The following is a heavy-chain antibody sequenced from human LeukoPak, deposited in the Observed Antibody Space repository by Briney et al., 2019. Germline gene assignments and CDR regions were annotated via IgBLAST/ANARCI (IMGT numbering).Heavy chain of an antibody. CDR3: ARTYYYGSGSYSNRGYYYMDV. D-gene: IGHD3-10*01. Sequence: ASVKVSCKASGYTFTGYYMHWVRQAPGQGLEWMGWINPNSGDTNYAQKFQGRVTMTRDTSISTAYMELSRLRSDDTAVYYCARTYYYGSGSYSNRGYYYMDVWGKGTTVTVSS. J-gene: IGHJ6*03. V-gene: IGHV1-2*02. CDR1: GYTFTGYY. CDR2: INPNSGDT.